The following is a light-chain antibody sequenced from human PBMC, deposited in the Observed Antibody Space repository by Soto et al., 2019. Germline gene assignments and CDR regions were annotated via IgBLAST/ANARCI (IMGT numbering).Light chain of an antibody. CDR2: AAS. CDR3: QQYDSSTYT. Sequence: EIVLTQSPGTLSLSPGERATLSCRASQSVSSTYLSWYQQKPGQAPRLLIYAASSRETGIPDTFSGSGSGTDFTLTISRLEPEDFAVYYCQQYDSSTYTFGQGTKLESK. J-gene: IGKJ2*01. CDR1: QSVSSTY. V-gene: IGKV3-20*01.